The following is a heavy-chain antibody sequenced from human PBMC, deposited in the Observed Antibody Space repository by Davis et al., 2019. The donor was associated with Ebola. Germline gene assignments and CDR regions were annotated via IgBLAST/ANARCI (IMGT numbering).Heavy chain of an antibody. Sequence: PSETLSLTCTVSGGSINSGNYTWSWIRQSPEKGLDWIGYIYHTGLTSYTPSLKGRVAISTDKSKNQFSLRLTSVTAADTAIYYCAREGNWQFGELKGMDVWGKGTTVTVSS. V-gene: IGHV4-30-2*06. J-gene: IGHJ6*04. CDR3: AREGNWQFGELKGMDV. CDR1: GGSINSGNYT. D-gene: IGHD3-10*01. CDR2: IYHTGLT.